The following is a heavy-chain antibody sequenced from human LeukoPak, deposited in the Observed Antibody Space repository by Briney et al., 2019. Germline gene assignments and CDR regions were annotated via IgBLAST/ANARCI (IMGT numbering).Heavy chain of an antibody. Sequence: SETLSLICTVSGGSISSSSYYWGWIRQPPGKGLEWLGSIYYSGSTYYNPSLKSRVTISVDTSKNQFSLKLSSVTAADTAVYYCARHQIVVVPAAIFNPWGQGTLVTVSS. J-gene: IGHJ5*02. CDR1: GGSISSSSYY. D-gene: IGHD2-2*01. CDR2: IYYSGST. V-gene: IGHV4-39*01. CDR3: ARHQIVVVPAAIFNP.